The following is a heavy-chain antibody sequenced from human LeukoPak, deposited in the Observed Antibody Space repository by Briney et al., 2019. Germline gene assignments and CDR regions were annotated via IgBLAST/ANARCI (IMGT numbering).Heavy chain of an antibody. V-gene: IGHV3-23*01. J-gene: IGHJ4*02. D-gene: IGHD2-15*01. Sequence: GGSLRLSWTASGFAFGSYAMYWVRQAPGKGLECVSGIFGSGGSAHYADSVKGRFTISRDNSKNTVYLEMNSLGVEDTAVYYCAKTTVGYSSGRFPGWPADYWGQGTLVTVSS. CDR3: AKTTVGYSSGRFPGWPADY. CDR1: GFAFGSYA. CDR2: IFGSGGSA.